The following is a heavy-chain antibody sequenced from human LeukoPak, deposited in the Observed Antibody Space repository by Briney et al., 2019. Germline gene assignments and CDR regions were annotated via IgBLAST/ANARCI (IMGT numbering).Heavy chain of an antibody. D-gene: IGHD2-21*01. J-gene: IGHJ6*03. Sequence: GGSLRLSCAASGFTFSTYDLHCVRQVSGKGLEWVSSIGTIGDTFYPGFVKGRFTISRENAKNSLYLQMNGLRAGDTAVYYCARVTVIGKAPDPGYMDVWGKGTTVTVSS. V-gene: IGHV3-13*01. CDR3: ARVTVIGKAPDPGYMDV. CDR2: IGTIGDT. CDR1: GFTFSTYD.